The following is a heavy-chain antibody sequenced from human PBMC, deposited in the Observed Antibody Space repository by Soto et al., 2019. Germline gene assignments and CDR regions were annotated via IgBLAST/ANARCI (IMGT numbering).Heavy chain of an antibody. V-gene: IGHV3-20*01. CDR3: AREGTTGTTMSWYFDL. Sequence: EVQLLESGGGVVRPGGSLRLSCAASGFTFDDYGMSWVRQAPGKGLEWVSGINWNGGSTGYADSVKGRFTISRDNAKNSLYLQMNSLRAEDTALYHCAREGTTGTTMSWYFDLWGRGTLVTVSS. D-gene: IGHD1-1*01. CDR2: INWNGGST. J-gene: IGHJ2*01. CDR1: GFTFDDYG.